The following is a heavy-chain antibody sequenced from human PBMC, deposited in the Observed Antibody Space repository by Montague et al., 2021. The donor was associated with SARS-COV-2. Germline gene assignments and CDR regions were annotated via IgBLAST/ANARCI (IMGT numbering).Heavy chain of an antibody. J-gene: IGHJ4*02. D-gene: IGHD3-3*01. CDR2: IYYSGST. Sequence: SETLSLTCTVSGGSISSSSYYWGWIRQPPGKGLEWIGSIYYSGSTYYNPSLKSRVTISVDTSKNQFSLKLSSVTAADTAVYYCARLMGQSSIFGVVIQYYFDYWGQGTLVTVSS. V-gene: IGHV4-39*01. CDR1: GGSISSSSYY. CDR3: ARLMGQSSIFGVVIQYYFDY.